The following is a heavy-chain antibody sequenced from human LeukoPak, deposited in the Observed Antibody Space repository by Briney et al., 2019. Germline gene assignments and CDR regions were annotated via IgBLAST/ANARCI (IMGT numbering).Heavy chain of an antibody. D-gene: IGHD2-15*01. Sequence: HAGGSLRLSCAASGFTFSSYAMHWVRQAPGKGLEWVAVISYDGSNKYYADSVKGRFTISRDNSKNTVYLQMNSLRAEDTAVYYCAKGRSGSGGYDFFDCWGQGTLVTVSS. CDR2: ISYDGSNK. CDR3: AKGRSGSGGYDFFDC. V-gene: IGHV3-30*04. J-gene: IGHJ4*02. CDR1: GFTFSSYA.